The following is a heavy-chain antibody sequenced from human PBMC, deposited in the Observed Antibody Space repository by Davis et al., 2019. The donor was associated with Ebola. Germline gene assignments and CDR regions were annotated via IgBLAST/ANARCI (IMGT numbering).Heavy chain of an antibody. CDR3: ARGSPLWG. CDR1: GFTFSNYW. D-gene: IGHD2-21*01. J-gene: IGHJ4*02. CDR2: IKQDGSER. V-gene: IGHV3-7*01. Sequence: GESLKISCAGSGFTFSNYWMNWVRQAPGKGLEWVANIKQDGSERYYVDSVKGRFTISRDNAKNSLFLQMNSLRVEDTAVYYCARGSPLWGWGQGTLVTVSS.